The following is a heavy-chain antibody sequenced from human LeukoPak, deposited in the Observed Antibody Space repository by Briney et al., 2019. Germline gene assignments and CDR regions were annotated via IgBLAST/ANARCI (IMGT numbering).Heavy chain of an antibody. CDR1: GGSISSGGYY. CDR2: IYYSGST. V-gene: IGHV4-31*03. Sequence: SETLSLTCTVSGGSISSGGYYWSWIRQHPGKGLEWIGYIYYSGSTYYNPSLKSRATVSVDTSKNQFSLKLSSVTAADTAAYYCARSPLTGYGYYFDYWGQGTLVTVSS. CDR3: ARSPLTGYGYYFDY. D-gene: IGHD3-9*01. J-gene: IGHJ4*02.